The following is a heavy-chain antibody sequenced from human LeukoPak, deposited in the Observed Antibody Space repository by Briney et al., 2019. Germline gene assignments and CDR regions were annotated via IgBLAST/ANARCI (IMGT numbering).Heavy chain of an antibody. CDR1: GGSISSYY. Sequence: ASETLSLTSTVSGGSISSYYWSWIRQPAGKGLEWIGRIYTSGSTNYNPSLKSRVTMSVDTSKNQFSLKLSSVTAADTAVYYCARGNIVVVPAAPWFDPWGQGTLVTVSS. CDR3: ARGNIVVVPAAPWFDP. D-gene: IGHD2-2*01. V-gene: IGHV4-4*07. J-gene: IGHJ5*02. CDR2: IYTSGST.